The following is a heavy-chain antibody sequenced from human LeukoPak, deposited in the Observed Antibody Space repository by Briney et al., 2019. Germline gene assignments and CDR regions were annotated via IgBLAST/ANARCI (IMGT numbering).Heavy chain of an antibody. V-gene: IGHV3-66*01. Sequence: GGSLRLSCAASGFTVSRNSMTWVRQAPGKGLEWVSVIYSGASTYYADFVKGRFTISRDNSKNTLYLQMNSLRAEDTAVYYCASASGIAGTYGMDVWGQGATVTVSS. J-gene: IGHJ6*02. CDR3: ASASGIAGTYGMDV. D-gene: IGHD6-13*01. CDR2: IYSGAST. CDR1: GFTVSRNS.